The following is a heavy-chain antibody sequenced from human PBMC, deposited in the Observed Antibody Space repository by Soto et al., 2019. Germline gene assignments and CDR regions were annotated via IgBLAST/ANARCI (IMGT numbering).Heavy chain of an antibody. Sequence: GGSLRLSCSASGFTFSSYAMHWVRQAPGKGLEYVSAISSNGGSTYYADSVKGRFTISRDNSKNTLYLQMSSLRAEDTAVYYCVKALVTIAAAGIFDHWGQATLVSVPS. CDR1: GFTFSSYA. V-gene: IGHV3-64D*06. CDR3: VKALVTIAAAGIFDH. D-gene: IGHD6-13*01. CDR2: ISSNGGST. J-gene: IGHJ4*02.